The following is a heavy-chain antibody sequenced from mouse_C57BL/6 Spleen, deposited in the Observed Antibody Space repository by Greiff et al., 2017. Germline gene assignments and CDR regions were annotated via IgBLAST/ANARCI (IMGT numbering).Heavy chain of an antibody. J-gene: IGHJ2*01. CDR3: ARGGGYFDY. V-gene: IGHV1-69*01. Sequence: VQLQQPGAELVMPGASVKLSCKASGYTFTSYWMHWVKQRPGQGLEWIGEIDPSDSYTNYNQKFKGKSTLTVDKSSSPAYMQLSSLTSEDSAVYYCARGGGYFDYWGQGTTLTVSS. CDR2: IDPSDSYT. CDR1: GYTFTSYW.